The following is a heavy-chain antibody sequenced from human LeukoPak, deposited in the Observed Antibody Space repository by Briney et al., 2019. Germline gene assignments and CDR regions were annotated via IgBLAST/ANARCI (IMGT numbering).Heavy chain of an antibody. Sequence: SETLSLTCTVSGGSISSYYWSWIRQPAGKGLEWIGRIYTSGSTNYNPSLKSRVTMSVDTSKNQFSLKLSSVTAADTAVYYCTRRSYDSGSYYDGWYFDYWGQGTLVTVSS. CDR3: TRRSYDSGSYYDGWYFDY. J-gene: IGHJ4*02. V-gene: IGHV4-4*07. CDR2: IYTSGST. D-gene: IGHD3-10*01. CDR1: GGSISSYY.